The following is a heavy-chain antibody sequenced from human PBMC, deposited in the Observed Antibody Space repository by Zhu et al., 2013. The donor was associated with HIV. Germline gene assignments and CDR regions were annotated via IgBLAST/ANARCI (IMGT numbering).Heavy chain of an antibody. CDR2: IIPIFGTA. Sequence: QVQLVQSGAEVKKPGSSVKVSCKASGGTFSSYAISWVRQAPGQGLEWMGGIIPIFGTANYAQKFQGRVTITADKSTSTAYMELSSLRSEDTAVYYCARDLNYDILTDYYYYGMDVWGQGTTVTVSS. CDR3: ARDLNYDILTDYYYYGMDV. V-gene: IGHV1-69*06. D-gene: IGHD3-9*01. CDR1: GGTFSSYA. J-gene: IGHJ6*02.